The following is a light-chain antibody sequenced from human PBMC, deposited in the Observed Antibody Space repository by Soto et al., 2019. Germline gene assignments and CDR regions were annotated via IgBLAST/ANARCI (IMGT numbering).Light chain of an antibody. J-gene: IGKJ1*01. V-gene: IGKV1-5*01. CDR1: QTISTW. CDR2: DAS. Sequence: DTPATQSPPTLSASVGDRVTIPCRASQTISTWMAWYQQKPGKAPKLLVYDASTLQSGVASRFSGSGSGTEFTLIISGLQPDDSATYYCQQYTNTNNPWMFGQGTKVDIK. CDR3: QQYTNTNNPWM.